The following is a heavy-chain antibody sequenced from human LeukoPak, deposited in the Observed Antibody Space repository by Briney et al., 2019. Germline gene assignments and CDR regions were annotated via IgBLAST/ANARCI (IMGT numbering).Heavy chain of an antibody. D-gene: IGHD2-15*01. V-gene: IGHV4-31*03. CDR1: GGSISSGGYY. CDR2: IYYSGST. Sequence: SQTLSLTCTVSGGSISSGGYYWSWIRQHLGKGLEWIGYIYYSGSTYYNPSLKSRVTISVDTSKNQFSLKLSSVTAADTAVYYCARGRYCSGGSCYSEVDYWGQGTLVTVSS. J-gene: IGHJ4*02. CDR3: ARGRYCSGGSCYSEVDY.